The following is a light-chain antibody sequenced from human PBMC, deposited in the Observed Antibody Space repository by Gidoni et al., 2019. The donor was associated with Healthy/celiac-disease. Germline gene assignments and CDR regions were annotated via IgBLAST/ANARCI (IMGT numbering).Light chain of an antibody. CDR2: DVS. V-gene: IGLV2-14*01. CDR1: SSDVGRYNY. J-gene: IGLJ3*02. Sequence: QSALTQPASVSGSPGQSITISCTGTSSDVGRYNYVSWYQQHPGKAPKLMIYDVSNLPSGVSNRFSGSKSGNTASLTISGLQAEDEADYYCSSYTSSSTLGVFGGGTKLTVL. CDR3: SSYTSSSTLGV.